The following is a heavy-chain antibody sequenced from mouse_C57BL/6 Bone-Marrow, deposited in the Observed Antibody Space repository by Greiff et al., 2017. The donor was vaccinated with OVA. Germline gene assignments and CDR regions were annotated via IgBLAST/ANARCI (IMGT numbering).Heavy chain of an antibody. Sequence: VQLQQSGPELVKPGASVKISCKASGYSFTGYYMNWVKQSPEKSLEWIGEINPSTGGTTYNQKFKAKATLTVDKSSSTAYMQLKSLTSEDSAVYYCARSGVYDGYPWYFDVWGTGTTVTVSS. CDR1: GYSFTGYY. J-gene: IGHJ1*03. CDR2: INPSTGGT. D-gene: IGHD2-3*01. V-gene: IGHV1-42*01. CDR3: ARSGVYDGYPWYFDV.